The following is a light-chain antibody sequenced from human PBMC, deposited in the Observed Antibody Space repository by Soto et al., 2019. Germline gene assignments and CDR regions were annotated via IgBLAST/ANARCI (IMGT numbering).Light chain of an antibody. CDR1: SSDVGAYNY. J-gene: IGLJ1*01. CDR2: DVN. CDR3: CSYTTTDIYV. V-gene: IGLV2-14*03. Sequence: QSALTQPASVSGSPGQSIVISCTGTSSDVGAYNYVSWYQQYPGKVPKLMIYDVNNRPSGVPNRFSGSKSGNTASLTISGLQAEDEADYYCCSYTTTDIYVFGTGTKLTVL.